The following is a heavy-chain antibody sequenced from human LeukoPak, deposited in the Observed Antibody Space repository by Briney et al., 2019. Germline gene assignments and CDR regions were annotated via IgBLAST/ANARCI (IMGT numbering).Heavy chain of an antibody. Sequence: PGGSLRLSCAASGFTFSSYGMHWVRQAPGKGLEWVGRFKSKTDGGTTDYAAPVRGRFTLSRDDSKNTLYLQMNSLKTEDTAVYYCTTASRSDYFDYWGQGTLVTVSS. CDR2: FKSKTDGGTT. J-gene: IGHJ4*02. V-gene: IGHV3-15*01. CDR1: GFTFSSYG. CDR3: TTASRSDYFDY.